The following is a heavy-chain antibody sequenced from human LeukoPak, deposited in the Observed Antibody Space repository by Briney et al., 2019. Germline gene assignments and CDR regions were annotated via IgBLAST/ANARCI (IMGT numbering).Heavy chain of an antibody. CDR1: GYTFTIYA. D-gene: IGHD6-19*01. CDR3: AREGIAVADY. J-gene: IGHJ4*02. CDR2: INAGNGNT. V-gene: IGHV1-3*01. Sequence: ASVTVSFKASGYTFTIYAMHWVRQAPGQRREWMGWINAGNGNTKYSQKFQGRVTITRDTSASTAYMELSSLRSEDTAVYYCAREGIAVADYWGQGTLVTVSS.